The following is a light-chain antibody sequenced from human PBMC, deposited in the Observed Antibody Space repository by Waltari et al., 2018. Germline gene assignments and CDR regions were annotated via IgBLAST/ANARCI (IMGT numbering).Light chain of an antibody. J-gene: IGLJ3*02. CDR3: NSRDSSGNHP. CDR2: GKN. Sequence: SSELTQDPVVSVALGQTVRITCQGDSLRNYYVSWYQQKPGQAPVVVIYGKNNRPSGIPDRFSGSTAGNTASLTITGAQAEDEADYYCNSRDSSGNHPFGGGTKLTVL. V-gene: IGLV3-19*01. CDR1: SLRNYY.